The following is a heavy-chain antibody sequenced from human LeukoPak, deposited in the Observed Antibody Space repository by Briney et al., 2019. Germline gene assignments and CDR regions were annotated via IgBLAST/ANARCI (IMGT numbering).Heavy chain of an antibody. V-gene: IGHV3-30*04. CDR2: ISYDGSSK. D-gene: IGHD4/OR15-4a*01. CDR3: ARRAGAYSHPYDY. Sequence: PGGSLRLSCAASGFSFKIYAMHWVRQAPGKGLEWVALISYDGSSKYYVDSVKGRFTISRDNSKNTLYLQMNSLRAEDTAVYYCARRAGAYSHPYDYWGQGTLVTVSS. J-gene: IGHJ4*02. CDR1: GFSFKIYA.